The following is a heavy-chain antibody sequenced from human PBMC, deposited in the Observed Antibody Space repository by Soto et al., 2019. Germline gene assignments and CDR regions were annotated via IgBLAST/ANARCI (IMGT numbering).Heavy chain of an antibody. CDR3: ASKIFGTTHFDY. CDR1: GLTFITYE. V-gene: IGHV3-48*03. J-gene: IGHJ4*02. Sequence: GGSLRLSCEASGLTFITYEMNWVRQAPGKGLEWVSYIGGGGSPIFYADSVKGRFTISRDNAKRSLYLQMNSLRAEDTAIYYCASKIFGTTHFDYWGQGALVTVSS. D-gene: IGHD1-7*01. CDR2: IGGGGSPI.